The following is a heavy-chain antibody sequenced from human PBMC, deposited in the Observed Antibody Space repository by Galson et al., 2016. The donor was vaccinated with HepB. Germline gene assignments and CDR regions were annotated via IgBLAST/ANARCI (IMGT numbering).Heavy chain of an antibody. D-gene: IGHD6-19*01. CDR2: FDPEDGGT. CDR3: AKNSGQTLEY. V-gene: IGHV1-24*01. CDR1: GQTLTQLS. J-gene: IGHJ4*02. Sequence: SVKVSCKVSGQTLTQLSMHWVRQAPGKGLEWMGGFDPEDGGTVYAQQFQDRVTMTRDTSTSTVYMEMSSLSSEDTAMYCCAKNSGQTLEYWGQGTLVTVSS.